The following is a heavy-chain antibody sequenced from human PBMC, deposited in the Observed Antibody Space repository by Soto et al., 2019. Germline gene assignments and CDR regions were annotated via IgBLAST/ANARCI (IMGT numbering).Heavy chain of an antibody. CDR1: GGSISSINW. J-gene: IGHJ5*02. D-gene: IGHD2-8*01. V-gene: IGHV4-4*02. CDR2: IYHSGTT. Sequence: QVQLQESGPGLVKPSGTLSLTCGVSGGSISSINWWSWVRQSPRKGLEWIGEIYHSGTTNYNPSLESRVTLSVDKSNNQIYLKLTSMTAADTAVYFCARSQGVSATHHFDAWGQGTLVTVSS. CDR3: ARSQGVSATHHFDA.